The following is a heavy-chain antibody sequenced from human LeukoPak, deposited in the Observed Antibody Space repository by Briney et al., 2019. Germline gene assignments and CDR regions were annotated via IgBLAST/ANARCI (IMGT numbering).Heavy chain of an antibody. J-gene: IGHJ4*02. V-gene: IGHV3-48*03. Sequence: GGSLRLSCAASGFTFSSYEMNWVRQAPGKGLEWVSYIGSSGSTIYYADSVKGRFIISRDNAKNSLYLQMNSLRAEDTAVYYCARLYSGSYGGFDYWGQGTLVTVSS. CDR1: GFTFSSYE. CDR2: IGSSGSTI. CDR3: ARLYSGSYGGFDY. D-gene: IGHD1-26*01.